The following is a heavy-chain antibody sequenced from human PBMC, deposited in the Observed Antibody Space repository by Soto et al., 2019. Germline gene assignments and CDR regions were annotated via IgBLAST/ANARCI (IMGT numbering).Heavy chain of an antibody. V-gene: IGHV3-30*18. CDR3: AKDRDFWSRTFDY. Sequence: GGSLRLSCAASGFTFSSYGMYWVRQAPGKGLEWVAVISYDGSNKYYADSVKGRFTISRDSSKNTLYLQMNSLRAEDTAVYYCAKDRDFWSRTFDYWGQGTLVTVSS. CDR2: ISYDGSNK. D-gene: IGHD3-3*01. J-gene: IGHJ4*02. CDR1: GFTFSSYG.